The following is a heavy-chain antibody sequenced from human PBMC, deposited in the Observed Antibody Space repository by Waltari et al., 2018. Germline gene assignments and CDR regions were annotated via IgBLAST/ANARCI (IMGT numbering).Heavy chain of an antibody. Sequence: QVRLQQWGAGLLKPSETLSLTCVVSGGSLSGYYWSWIRQPPGKGLEWIGEVNYSGSTNHNPSLKSRITVSIDTSNNQFSLNLNSVTAADTAVYYCAKQVAGSGWYLGWGQGTLVTVSS. CDR3: AKQVAGSGWYLG. CDR1: GGSLSGYY. D-gene: IGHD6-19*01. J-gene: IGHJ4*02. CDR2: VNYSGST. V-gene: IGHV4-34*01.